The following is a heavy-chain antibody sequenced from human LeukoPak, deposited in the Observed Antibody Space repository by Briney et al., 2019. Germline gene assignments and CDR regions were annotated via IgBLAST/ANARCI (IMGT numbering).Heavy chain of an antibody. CDR2: MNPNSGNT. D-gene: IGHD6-19*01. CDR1: GYTFTSYD. V-gene: IGHV1-8*01. Sequence: ASVKVSCKASGYTFTSYDINWVRQATGQGLEWMGWMNPNSGNTGYAQKFQGRVTMTRNTSISTAYMELSSLRSEDTAVYYCARAQQWLVEGTTGWFDPWGQGTLVTVSS. CDR3: ARAQQWLVEGTTGWFDP. J-gene: IGHJ5*02.